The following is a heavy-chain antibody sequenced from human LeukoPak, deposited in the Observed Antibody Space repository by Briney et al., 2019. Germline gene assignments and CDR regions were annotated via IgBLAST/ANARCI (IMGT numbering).Heavy chain of an antibody. J-gene: IGHJ5*02. V-gene: IGHV1-18*01. CDR2: ISAYNGNT. Sequence: ASVKVSCKASGYPFTDYGIGWVRQAPGQGPEWMGWISAYNGNTNYAQKIQGRVTMTTDPSTSTVYMELKSLRSDDTAVYYCARRFKQDVLGTTMGWFDPWGQGTLIIVSS. CDR1: GYPFTDYG. CDR3: ARRFKQDVLGTTMGWFDP. D-gene: IGHD1-26*01.